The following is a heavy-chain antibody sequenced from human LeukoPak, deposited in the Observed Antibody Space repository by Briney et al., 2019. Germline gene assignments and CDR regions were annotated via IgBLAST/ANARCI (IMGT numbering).Heavy chain of an antibody. CDR1: GGSISSYF. J-gene: IGHJ6*03. CDR3: ARAGTGDLYYYYYMDV. V-gene: IGHV4-4*07. D-gene: IGHD7-27*01. Sequence: SDTLSLTCTVSGGSISSYFWSWLRQPAGKGLEWIGRLYTSGSTNYNPSLKSRVTMSVDTSKNQFSLKLSSVTAADTAVYYCARAGTGDLYYYYYMDVWGKGTTVTVSS. CDR2: LYTSGST.